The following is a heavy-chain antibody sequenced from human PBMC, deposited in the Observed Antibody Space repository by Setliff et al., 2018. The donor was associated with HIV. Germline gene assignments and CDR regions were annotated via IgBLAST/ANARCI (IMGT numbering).Heavy chain of an antibody. CDR1: GGTFSSYA. J-gene: IGHJ6*03. CDR3: ARGSSALIMREFYDFWSATRDAWDYYYYMDV. D-gene: IGHD3-3*01. CDR2: IIPIFGTA. Sequence: SVKVSCKASGGTFSSYAISWVRQAPGQGLEWMGRIIPIFGTANYAQKFQGRVTITADKSTSTAYMELSSLRSEDTAVYYCARGSSALIMREFYDFWSATRDAWDYYYYMDVWGKGTTVTVSS. V-gene: IGHV1-69*06.